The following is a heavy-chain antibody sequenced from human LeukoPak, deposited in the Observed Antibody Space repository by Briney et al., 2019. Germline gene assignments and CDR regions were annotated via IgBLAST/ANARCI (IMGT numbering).Heavy chain of an antibody. J-gene: IGHJ5*02. D-gene: IGHD4-17*01. CDR2: IYHSGST. CDR1: GGSISSYY. V-gene: IGHV4-59*08. CDR3: ARSDYGDYVNWFDP. Sequence: SETLSLTCTVSGGSISSYYWSWIRQPPGKGLEWIGSIYHSGSTYYNPSLKSRVTISVDTSKNQFSLKLSSVTAADTAVYYCARSDYGDYVNWFDPWGQGTLVTVSS.